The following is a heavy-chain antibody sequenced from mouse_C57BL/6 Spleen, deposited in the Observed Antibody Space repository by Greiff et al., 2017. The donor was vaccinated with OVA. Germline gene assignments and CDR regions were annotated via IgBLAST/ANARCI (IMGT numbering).Heavy chain of an antibody. J-gene: IGHJ1*03. CDR1: GYTFTSYW. D-gene: IGHD2-5*01. CDR3: ASTYYSNFYWYFDV. Sequence: QVQLQQPGTELVKPGASVKLSCTASGYTFTSYWMHWVKQRPGQGLEWIGNINPSNGGTNYNEKFKSKATLTVDKSSSTAYMQLSSLTSEDSAVYYCASTYYSNFYWYFDVWGTGTTVTVSS. CDR2: INPSNGGT. V-gene: IGHV1-53*01.